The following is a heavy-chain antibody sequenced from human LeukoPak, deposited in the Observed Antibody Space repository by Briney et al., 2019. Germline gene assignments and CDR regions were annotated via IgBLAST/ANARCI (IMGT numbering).Heavy chain of an antibody. J-gene: IGHJ6*02. CDR2: MNPNSGNT. Sequence: ASVKVSCKASGYTFTSYDINWVRQATGQGLERMGWMNPNSGNTGYAQKFQGRVTMTRNTSISTAYMELSSLRSEDTAVYYCARSQYQLLDHGMDVWGQGTTVTVSS. CDR1: GYTFTSYD. D-gene: IGHD2-2*02. V-gene: IGHV1-8*01. CDR3: ARSQYQLLDHGMDV.